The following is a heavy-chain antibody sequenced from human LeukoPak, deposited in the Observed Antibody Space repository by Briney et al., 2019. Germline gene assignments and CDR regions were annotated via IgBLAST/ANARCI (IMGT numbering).Heavy chain of an antibody. V-gene: IGHV4-59*01. CDR3: ARVNGSGSYYYYYYYMDV. CDR2: IYYSGST. J-gene: IGHJ6*03. CDR1: GGSISSYY. D-gene: IGHD3-10*01. Sequence: SETLSLTCTVSGGSISSYYWSWIRQPPGKGLEWIGYIYYSGSTNYNPSLKSRVTISVDTSKNQFSLKLSSVTAADTAVYYCARVNGSGSYYYYYYYMDVWGKGTTVTISS.